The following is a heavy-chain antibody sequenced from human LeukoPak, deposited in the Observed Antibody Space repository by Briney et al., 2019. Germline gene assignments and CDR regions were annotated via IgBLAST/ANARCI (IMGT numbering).Heavy chain of an antibody. D-gene: IGHD3-3*01. CDR1: GGTFSSYA. CDR3: ARALITIFGVVINNWFDP. V-gene: IGHV1-69*04. CDR2: IIPILGIA. Sequence: GASVKVSCKASGGTFSSYAISWVRQAPGQGLEWMGRIIPILGIANYAQKFQGRVTITADKSTSTAYMELSSLRSEDTAVYYCARALITIFGVVINNWFDPWGQGTLVTVSS. J-gene: IGHJ5*02.